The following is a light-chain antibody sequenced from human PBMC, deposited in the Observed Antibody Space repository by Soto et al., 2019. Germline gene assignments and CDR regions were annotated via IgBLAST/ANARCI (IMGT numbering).Light chain of an antibody. CDR1: SSDVGRYIL. J-gene: IGLJ2*01. V-gene: IGLV2-23*01. Sequence: QSALTQPASVSGSPGQSITISCTGTSSDVGRYILVSWYQQHPGEAPKLMIYDGSKRPSGVSDRFSGSKSGNTASLTISGLQAEDEADYYCYSYAASSTSVVFGGGTQLTVL. CDR2: DGS. CDR3: YSYAASSTSVV.